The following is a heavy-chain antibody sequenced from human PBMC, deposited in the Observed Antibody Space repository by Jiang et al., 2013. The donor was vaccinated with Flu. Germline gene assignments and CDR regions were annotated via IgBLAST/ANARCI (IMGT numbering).Heavy chain of an antibody. CDR1: GFSLSTSGMC. CDR3: ARMSGVEMATSGQNQFDY. Sequence: KPTQTLTLTCTFSGFSLSTSGMCVSWIRQPPGKALEWLARIDWDDDKYYSTSLKTRLTISKDTSKNQVVLTMTNMDPVDTATYYCARMSGVEMATSGQNQFDYWGQGTLVTVSS. D-gene: IGHD5-24*01. J-gene: IGHJ4*02. V-gene: IGHV2-70*11. CDR2: IDWDDDK.